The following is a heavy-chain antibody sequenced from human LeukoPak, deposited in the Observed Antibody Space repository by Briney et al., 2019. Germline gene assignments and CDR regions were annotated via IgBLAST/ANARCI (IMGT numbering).Heavy chain of an antibody. V-gene: IGHV3-23*01. CDR1: GFTINTFA. CDR3: AKAFSSGWSPFDY. D-gene: IGHD6-19*01. Sequence: GGSLRLSCAASGFTINTFAMNWVRQAPGKGLEWVSTIRGAEGGTYYADSVKGRFTISRDNFENTLYLQMNYLREEDTALYYCAKAFSSGWSPFDYWGQGALVTVSS. J-gene: IGHJ4*02. CDR2: IRGAEGGT.